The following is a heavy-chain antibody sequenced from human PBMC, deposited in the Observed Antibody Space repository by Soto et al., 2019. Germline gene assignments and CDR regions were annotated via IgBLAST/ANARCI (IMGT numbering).Heavy chain of an antibody. CDR3: ARGRYYGSGPTLYALVWFDY. Sequence: SETLSLTCAVYGGSFSGYYWSWIRQPPGKGLEWIGEINHSGSTNYNPSLKSRVTISVDTSKNQFSLKLSSVTAADTAVYYCARGRYYGSGPTLYALVWFDYWGQGTLVTVSS. CDR2: INHSGST. V-gene: IGHV4-34*01. J-gene: IGHJ4*02. CDR1: GGSFSGYY. D-gene: IGHD3-10*01.